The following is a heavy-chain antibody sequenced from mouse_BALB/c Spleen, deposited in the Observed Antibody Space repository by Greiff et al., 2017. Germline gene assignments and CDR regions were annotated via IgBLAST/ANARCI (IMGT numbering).Heavy chain of an antibody. V-gene: IGHV1S81*02. CDR2: INPSNGGT. Sequence: QVQLKESGAELVKPGASVKLSCKASGYTFTSYYMYWVKQRPGQGLEWIGEINPSNGGTNFNEKFKSKATLTVDKSSSTAYMQLSSLTSEDSAVYYCTRGYYGSSPWFAYWGQGTLVTVSA. D-gene: IGHD1-1*01. J-gene: IGHJ3*01. CDR3: TRGYYGSSPWFAY. CDR1: GYTFTSYY.